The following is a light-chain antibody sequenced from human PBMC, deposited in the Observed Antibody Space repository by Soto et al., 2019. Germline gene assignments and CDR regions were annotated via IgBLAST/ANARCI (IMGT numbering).Light chain of an antibody. CDR2: AAS. V-gene: IGKV1-17*01. J-gene: IGKJ1*01. CDR1: QDIRND. Sequence: IQMTQSPSSLSASVGDRITITCRASQDIRNDLGWYQQKPGKAPRRLIFAASILQSGVPPRFSGSGSGTDFTLTISSLQPDDFATYYCLQHDTYPRTFGQGTKVEIK. CDR3: LQHDTYPRT.